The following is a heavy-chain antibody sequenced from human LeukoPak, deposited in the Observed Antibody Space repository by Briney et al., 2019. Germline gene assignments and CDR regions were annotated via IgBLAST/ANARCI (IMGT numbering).Heavy chain of an antibody. J-gene: IGHJ4*02. V-gene: IGHV5-51*01. CDR2: IYPGDSDT. CDR1: GYSFTSYW. CDR3: ARLSNDYGDYVDYFDY. D-gene: IGHD4-17*01. Sequence: KHGESLKISCKGSGYSFTSYWIGWVRRMPGKGLEWMGIIYPGDSDTRYSPSFQGQVTISADKSISTAYLQWSSLKASDTAMYYCARLSNDYGDYVDYFDYWGQGTLVTVSS.